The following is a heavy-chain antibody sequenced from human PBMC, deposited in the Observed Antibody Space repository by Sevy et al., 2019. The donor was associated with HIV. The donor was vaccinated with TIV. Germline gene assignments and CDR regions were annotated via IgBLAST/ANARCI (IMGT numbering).Heavy chain of an antibody. D-gene: IGHD3-16*02. Sequence: SETLSLTCTVSGGSVSSGSYYWSWIRQPPEKGLEWIGNIYYSGSTNYNPSLKSRVTISVDTSKNQFSLKLSSVTAADTAVSYCARTYYDYVWGSYRAPWYFDNWGQGTLVTVSS. CDR1: GGSVSSGSYY. CDR2: IYYSGST. J-gene: IGHJ4*02. CDR3: ARTYYDYVWGSYRAPWYFDN. V-gene: IGHV4-61*01.